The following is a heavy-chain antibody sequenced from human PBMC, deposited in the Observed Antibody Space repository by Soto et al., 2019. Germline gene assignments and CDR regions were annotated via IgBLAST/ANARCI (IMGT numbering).Heavy chain of an antibody. Sequence: PSESLSLTCAVSGASMTTGGFSWTWVRQPPGGGLEWIGHVYHRASTQYNPSLKGRVSISVDTSRSLFSLRLTSLTAADTAVYFCTNGSAAPLSLLYFDTWGQGTPVTVSS. V-gene: IGHV4-30-2*01. J-gene: IGHJ4*02. D-gene: IGHD6-13*01. CDR2: VYHRAST. CDR1: GASMTTGGFS. CDR3: TNGSAAPLSLLYFDT.